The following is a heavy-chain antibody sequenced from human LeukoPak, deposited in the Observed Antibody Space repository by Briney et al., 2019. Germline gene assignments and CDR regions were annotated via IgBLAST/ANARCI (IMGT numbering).Heavy chain of an antibody. CDR3: ARRAYCSSTSCYVGAAFDP. V-gene: IGHV1-2*02. D-gene: IGHD2-2*01. CDR1: GYTFTGYY. Sequence: ASVKVSCKAYGYTFTGYYMHWVRQAPGQGLEWMGWINPNSGGTNYAQTFQGRVTMTRDTSISTAYMELSTLRSDDTAVYYCARRAYCSSTSCYVGAAFDPWGQGTLVTVSS. J-gene: IGHJ5*02. CDR2: INPNSGGT.